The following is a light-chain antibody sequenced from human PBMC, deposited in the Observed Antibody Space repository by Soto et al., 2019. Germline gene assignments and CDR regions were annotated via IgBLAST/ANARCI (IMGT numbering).Light chain of an antibody. Sequence: EIVLTQSPGTLSLFPGERATLSCRATQSVNSDYLAWYQQKPGQAPRLLIYIASRRATGIPDRFSGSGSGTDFTLTISRLEPEDFAVYYCQQCSSWPLTFGGGTKVEIK. J-gene: IGKJ4*01. CDR2: IAS. CDR3: QQCSSWPLT. CDR1: QSVNSDY. V-gene: IGKV3D-20*02.